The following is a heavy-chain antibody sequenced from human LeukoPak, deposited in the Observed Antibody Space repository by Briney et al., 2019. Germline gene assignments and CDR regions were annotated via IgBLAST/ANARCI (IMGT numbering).Heavy chain of an antibody. Sequence: LSGGSLRLSCAASGFTFNRYWMSWVRQAPGKGREGVANIKQDGSGKYYVGSVKGRLTISRDNAKNSLYLQMNSLRAEDMGLYYCTKGRSIFPDAFDMWGQGTMVTVSP. CDR1: GFTFNRYW. J-gene: IGHJ3*02. CDR2: IKQDGSGK. CDR3: TKGRSIFPDAFDM. V-gene: IGHV3-7*03. D-gene: IGHD3-3*02.